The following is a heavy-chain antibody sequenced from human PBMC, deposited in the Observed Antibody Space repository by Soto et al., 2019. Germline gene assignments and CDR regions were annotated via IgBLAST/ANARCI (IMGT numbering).Heavy chain of an antibody. CDR2: IYYSGST. D-gene: IGHD6-6*01. CDR1: GGSISSYY. Sequence: SETLSLTCTVSGGSISSYYWSWIRQPPGKGLEWIGYIYYSGSTNYNPSLKSRVTISVDTSKNQFSLKLSSVTAADTAVYYCARQVAAHYYFDYWGRGTLVTVSS. J-gene: IGHJ4*02. V-gene: IGHV4-59*01. CDR3: ARQVAAHYYFDY.